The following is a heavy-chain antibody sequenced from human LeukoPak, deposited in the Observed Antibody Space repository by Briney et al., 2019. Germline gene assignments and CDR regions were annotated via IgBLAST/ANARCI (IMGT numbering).Heavy chain of an antibody. D-gene: IGHD2-15*01. CDR2: IYYSGST. J-gene: IGHJ4*02. CDR3: ARDVGCSGGSCYSGFDY. V-gene: IGHV4-31*03. Sequence: ASQTLSLTCTVSGGSISSGGYYWSWIRQHPGKGLEWIGYIYYSGSTYYNPSLKSRVTISVDTSKNQFSLKLSSVTAADTAVYYYARDVGCSGGSCYSGFDYWGRGTLVTVSS. CDR1: GGSISSGGYY.